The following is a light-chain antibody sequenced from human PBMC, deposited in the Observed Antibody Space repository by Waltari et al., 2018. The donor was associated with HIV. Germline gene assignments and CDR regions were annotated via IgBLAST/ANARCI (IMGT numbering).Light chain of an antibody. CDR2: EVT. Sequence: QSALTQPPSVSGSLGQSVTISCTGTSSDIGAYNRVSWYQQSPGTAPKLRIYEVTHRPSGDPVRFSGSKSGNTASLTIAGLQADDEADYYCSSYTTSSTWVFGGGTKLTVL. J-gene: IGLJ3*02. V-gene: IGLV2-18*02. CDR3: SSYTTSSTWV. CDR1: SSDIGAYNR.